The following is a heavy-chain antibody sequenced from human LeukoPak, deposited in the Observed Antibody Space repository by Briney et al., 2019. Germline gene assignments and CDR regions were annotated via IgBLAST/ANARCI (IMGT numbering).Heavy chain of an antibody. CDR3: AKASSSGWDPLHY. CDR2: ISIIGAST. CDR1: GFTFSNYA. J-gene: IGHJ4*02. D-gene: IGHD6-19*01. V-gene: IGHV3-23*01. Sequence: GGSLRLSCAASGFTFSNYAMNWVRQAPGKGLEWVSLISIIGASTYYTDSVKGRFTISRDNSKDTLYLQMNSLRADDTAIYYCAKASSSGWDPLHYWGQGTLVTVSS.